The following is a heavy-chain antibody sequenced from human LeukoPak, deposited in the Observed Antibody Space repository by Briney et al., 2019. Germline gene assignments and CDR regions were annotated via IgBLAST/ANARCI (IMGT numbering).Heavy chain of an antibody. CDR1: GFTFSRFW. CDR3: ARESVAVDS. Sequence: GGSLRLSCAASGFTFSRFWMHWVRQAPGKGLVWVSRIYGDGSSTSYADSVKGRFTISRDNTKNTLYLQMNSLRADDTAVYYCARESVAVDSWGQGTLVTVSS. V-gene: IGHV3-74*01. CDR2: IYGDGSST. J-gene: IGHJ4*02. D-gene: IGHD6-19*01.